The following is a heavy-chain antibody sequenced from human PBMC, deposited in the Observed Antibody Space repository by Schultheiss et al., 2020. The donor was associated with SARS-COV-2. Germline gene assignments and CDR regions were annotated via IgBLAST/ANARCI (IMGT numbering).Heavy chain of an antibody. J-gene: IGHJ6*03. V-gene: IGHV4-59*12. CDR2: IYYSGST. CDR3: AREFRDRYYYYYMDV. CDR1: GGSISSYY. Sequence: SQTLSLTCNISGGSISSYYWSWIRQPPGKGLEWIGYIYYSGSTNYNPSLKSRVSISVDTSKNQFSLKLSSVTAADTAVYYCAREFRDRYYYYYMDVWGKGTTVTVSS.